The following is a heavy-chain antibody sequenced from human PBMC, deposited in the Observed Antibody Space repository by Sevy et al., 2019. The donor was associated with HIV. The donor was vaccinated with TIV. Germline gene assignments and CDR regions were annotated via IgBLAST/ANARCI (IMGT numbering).Heavy chain of an antibody. V-gene: IGHV4-59*02. J-gene: IGHJ2*01. CDR2: IYYSGST. Sequence: SETLSLTCTVSGGSVSSYCWSWIRQPPGKGLEWIGYIYYSGSTNYTPSLKSRVTISGDTSKKQLSLKLTSVTTADTAVYYCARDRGSGSFDWYFDLLGRGTLVTVSS. CDR1: GGSVSSYC. CDR3: ARDRGSGSFDWYFDL. D-gene: IGHD6-19*01.